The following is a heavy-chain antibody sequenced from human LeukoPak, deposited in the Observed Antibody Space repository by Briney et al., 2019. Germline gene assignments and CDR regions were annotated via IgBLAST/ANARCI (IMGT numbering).Heavy chain of an antibody. D-gene: IGHD3-10*01. CDR1: GYSFTNYW. Sequence: GESLKIPCKGSGYSFTNYWIAWVRQMPGKGLEWMGLIYPGDSDTRYSPSFQGQVTISADKSISTAYLQWSSLRASDTAMYYCARRDYYGSGSYYNFDYWGQGTLVIVSS. J-gene: IGHJ4*02. V-gene: IGHV5-51*01. CDR2: IYPGDSDT. CDR3: ARRDYYGSGSYYNFDY.